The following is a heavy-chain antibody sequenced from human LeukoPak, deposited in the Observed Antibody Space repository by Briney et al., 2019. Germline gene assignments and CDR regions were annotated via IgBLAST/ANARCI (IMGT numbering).Heavy chain of an antibody. D-gene: IGHD5-24*01. CDR1: GGSISNNNYY. CDR2: IFYTGRT. Sequence: SETLSLTCTVSGGSISNNNYYWGWVRQPPGKGLEWIGTIFYTGRTYYTPSLMSRVTISVDTSENQFSLRLSYVTAADTAMYFCMRHEEEDGYNAKPFDFWGQGTQVTVSS. J-gene: IGHJ4*02. V-gene: IGHV4-39*01. CDR3: MRHEEEDGYNAKPFDF.